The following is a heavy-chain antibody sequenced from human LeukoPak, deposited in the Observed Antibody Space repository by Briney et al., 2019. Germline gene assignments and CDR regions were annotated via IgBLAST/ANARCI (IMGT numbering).Heavy chain of an antibody. CDR1: GYSISSGYY. V-gene: IGHV4-38-2*01. CDR3: ASHYYDFWSGYPHHFDY. CDR2: IYHSGST. Sequence: NPSETLSLTCAVSGYSISSGYYWGWIRQPPGKGLEWIGGIYHSGSTYYNPSLKSRVTISVDTSKNQFSLKLSSVTAADTAVYYCASHYYDFWSGYPHHFDYWGQETLVTVSS. J-gene: IGHJ4*02. D-gene: IGHD3-3*01.